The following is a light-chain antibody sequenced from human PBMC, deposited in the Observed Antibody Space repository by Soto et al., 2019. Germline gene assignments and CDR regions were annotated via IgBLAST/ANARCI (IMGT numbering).Light chain of an antibody. CDR2: DAS. V-gene: IGKV3-11*01. CDR3: QQRSNWPLT. CDR1: QSVSSY. Sequence: EIVLTQSPATLSLSPGERATLSCRASQSVSSYLTWYQQKPGQAPRLLIYDASNRATGIPARFSGSGSGTDFTPTISSLEPEDFAVYYCQQRSNWPLTFCEGTKVEIK. J-gene: IGKJ1*01.